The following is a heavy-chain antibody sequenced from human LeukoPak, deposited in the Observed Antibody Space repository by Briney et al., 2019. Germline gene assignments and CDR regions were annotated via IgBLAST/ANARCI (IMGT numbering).Heavy chain of an antibody. CDR3: ATVYYDAEYYFDY. D-gene: IGHD3-3*01. CDR1: GYTFTGYY. V-gene: IGHV1-24*01. J-gene: IGHJ4*02. CDR2: FDPEDGET. Sequence: ASVKVSCKASGYTFTGYYMHWVRQAPGKGLEWMGGFDPEDGETIYAQKFQGRVTMTEDTSTDTAYMELSSLRSEDTAVYYCATVYYDAEYYFDYWGQGTLVTVSS.